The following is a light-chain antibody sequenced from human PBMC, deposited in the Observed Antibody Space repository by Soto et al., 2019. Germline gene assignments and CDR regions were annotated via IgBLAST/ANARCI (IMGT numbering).Light chain of an antibody. Sequence: SYELTQPPSVSVAPGKTARITCGGNNIGSKSVHWYQQKPGQAPVLVIYYDSDRPSGIPERFSGSNSGNTATLTISRVEAGDEADYYCQVWDSSSDHNYVFETGTKLTVL. CDR3: QVWDSSSDHNYV. CDR2: YDS. V-gene: IGLV3-21*04. J-gene: IGLJ1*01. CDR1: NIGSKS.